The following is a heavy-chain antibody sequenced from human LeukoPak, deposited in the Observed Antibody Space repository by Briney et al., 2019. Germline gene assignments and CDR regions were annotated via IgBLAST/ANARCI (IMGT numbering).Heavy chain of an antibody. J-gene: IGHJ4*02. Sequence: GGSLRLSCAASGFTFSSYSMNWVRQAPGKGLEWVSSISSSSSYIYYADSVKGRFTISRDNAKNSLYLQMNSLRAEDTAVYYCARDGSDTAMVTVDYWGQGTLVTVSP. D-gene: IGHD5-18*01. CDR3: ARDGSDTAMVTVDY. V-gene: IGHV3-21*01. CDR1: GFTFSSYS. CDR2: ISSSSSYI.